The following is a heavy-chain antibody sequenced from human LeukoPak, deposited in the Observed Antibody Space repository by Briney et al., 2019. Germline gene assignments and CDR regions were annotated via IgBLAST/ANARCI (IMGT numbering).Heavy chain of an antibody. CDR3: AKDWPVSGDHYSPFDY. CDR2: ISRSGTNA. J-gene: IGHJ4*02. Sequence: PGGSLRLSCAASGFTFSSHAMSWVRQAPGMGLEWDAAISRSGTNAYYVDSVKGRFTISRDSSKNTLHLQMDSLRAEDTAVYYCAKDWPVSGDHYSPFDYWGQGTLVTVSS. V-gene: IGHV3-23*01. D-gene: IGHD4-11*01. CDR1: GFTFSSHA.